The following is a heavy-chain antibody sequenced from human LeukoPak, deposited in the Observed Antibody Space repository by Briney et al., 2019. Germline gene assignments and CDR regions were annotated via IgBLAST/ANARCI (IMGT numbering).Heavy chain of an antibody. V-gene: IGHV3-30*18. CDR2: ISYDGSNK. CDR3: AKGDHYGDYFDY. CDR1: GFTFSSYG. J-gene: IGHJ4*02. D-gene: IGHD4-17*01. Sequence: GGSLRLSCAASGFTFSSYGMHWVRQAPGKGLEWVAVISYDGSNKYYADSVKGRFTISRDNSKNTLYLQMNSLRAEDTAVYYCAKGDHYGDYFDYWGQGTLVTVSS.